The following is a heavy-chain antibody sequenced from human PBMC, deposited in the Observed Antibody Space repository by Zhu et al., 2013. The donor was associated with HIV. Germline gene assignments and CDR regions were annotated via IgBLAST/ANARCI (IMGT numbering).Heavy chain of an antibody. Sequence: QVHLVQSRGEGEKPGASVKVSCKASGYIFTNYGITWVRQAPGQGLEWMGIINPSGGSTSYAQKFQGRVTMTRDTSTSTVYMELSSLRSEDTAVYYCASGGGSMATGYFDYWGQGTLVTVSS. CDR3: ASGGGSMATGYFDY. CDR2: INPSGGST. CDR1: GYIFTNYG. D-gene: IGHD3-16*01. J-gene: IGHJ4*02. V-gene: IGHV1-46*01.